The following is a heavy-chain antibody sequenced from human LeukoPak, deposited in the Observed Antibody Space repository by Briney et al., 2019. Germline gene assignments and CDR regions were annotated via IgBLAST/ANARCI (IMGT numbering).Heavy chain of an antibody. D-gene: IGHD6-19*01. V-gene: IGHV4-34*01. Sequence: SETLSLTCAVYGGSFSGYYWSWIRQPPGKGLEWIGEINHSGSTNYNPSLKSRVTISVDTSKSQFSLKLSSVTAADTAVYYCARGPGYSSGWTGWFDPWGQGTLVTVSS. CDR2: INHSGST. CDR3: ARGPGYSSGWTGWFDP. J-gene: IGHJ5*02. CDR1: GGSFSGYY.